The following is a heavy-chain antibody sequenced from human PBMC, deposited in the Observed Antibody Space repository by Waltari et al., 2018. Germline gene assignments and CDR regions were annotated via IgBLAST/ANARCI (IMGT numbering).Heavy chain of an antibody. J-gene: IGHJ4*02. CDR3: ARGGWLRSPLDY. Sequence: EVQLVESGGGLVKPGGSLRLSCAASGFTFSSYSMNWVRQAPGKGREWVSSISCSSSDIYYADSVKGRFTISRDNAKNSLYLQMNSLRAEDTAVYYCARGGWLRSPLDYWGQGTLVTVSS. V-gene: IGHV3-21*01. CDR2: ISCSSSDI. D-gene: IGHD5-12*01. CDR1: GFTFSSYS.